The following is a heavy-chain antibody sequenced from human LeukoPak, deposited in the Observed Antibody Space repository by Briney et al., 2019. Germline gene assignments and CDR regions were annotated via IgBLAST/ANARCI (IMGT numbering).Heavy chain of an antibody. CDR2: IGIDSGNT. Sequence: GGSLRLSCTASGFPFIEYSMNWVRQVPGKGLEWISYIGIDSGNTKYADSVRGRFTISADKAKNSLYLQMNSLRVEDTAVYYCARDHNYAFDNWGQGTLASVAS. CDR1: GFPFIEYS. V-gene: IGHV3-48*01. D-gene: IGHD1-1*01. CDR3: ARDHNYAFDN. J-gene: IGHJ4*02.